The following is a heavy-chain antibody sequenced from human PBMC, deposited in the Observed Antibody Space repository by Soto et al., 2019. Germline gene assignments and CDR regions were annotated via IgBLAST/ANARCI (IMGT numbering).Heavy chain of an antibody. D-gene: IGHD3-22*01. Sequence: QVQLVQSGAEVKKPGSSVKVSCKASGGTFSSYAISWVRQAPGQGLEWMGGIIPIFGTANYAQKFQGRVTITADESTSTAYMELSILRSEDTAVYYCARGPYYYDSSGYYYYFDYWGQGTLVTVSS. CDR2: IIPIFGTA. CDR1: GGTFSSYA. V-gene: IGHV1-69*12. J-gene: IGHJ4*02. CDR3: ARGPYYYDSSGYYYYFDY.